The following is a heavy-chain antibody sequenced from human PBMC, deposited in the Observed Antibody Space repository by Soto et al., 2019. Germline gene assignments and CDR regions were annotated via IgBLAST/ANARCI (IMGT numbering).Heavy chain of an antibody. CDR2: ISAYNANT. Sequence: GASVKVSCKASGYTCTNFGITWVLQAPGQGLEWMGWISAYNANTNYTQKLQGRVTMTTDTSTSTAYMELRSLRSDDTAVYYCARDAPRPSTYAFDIWGQGTMVTVSS. V-gene: IGHV1-18*01. J-gene: IGHJ3*02. CDR1: GYTCTNFG. D-gene: IGHD1-26*01. CDR3: ARDAPRPSTYAFDI.